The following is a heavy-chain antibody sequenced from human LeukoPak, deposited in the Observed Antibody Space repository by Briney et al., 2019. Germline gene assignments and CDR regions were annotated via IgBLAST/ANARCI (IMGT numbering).Heavy chain of an antibody. CDR1: GGTFSSYA. CDR2: IIPIFGTP. D-gene: IGHD3-3*01. V-gene: IGHV1-69*13. Sequence: GASVKVSCKASGGTFSSYAISWVRQAPGQGLEWMGGIIPIFGTPNYAQKFQGRVTITADESTSTAYMELSSLRFEDTAVYYCARAARITVFGVEPTGYYYGMDVWGQGTTVTVSS. CDR3: ARAARITVFGVEPTGYYYGMDV. J-gene: IGHJ6*02.